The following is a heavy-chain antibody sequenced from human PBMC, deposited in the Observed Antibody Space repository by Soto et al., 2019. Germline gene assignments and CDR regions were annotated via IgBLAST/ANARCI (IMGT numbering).Heavy chain of an antibody. J-gene: IGHJ4*02. D-gene: IGHD1-1*01. CDR3: AKDESSTSYNYAIDY. CDR2: TNPNSGGT. CDR1: GYSFTGYY. V-gene: IGHV1-2*02. Sequence: ASVKVSCKASGYSFTGYYLHWVRQAPGQGLEWMGWTNPNSGGTNYAQKFQGRVTMTRDTSISTAYIELTGLTSDDTAVYYCAKDESSTSYNYAIDYWGQGTPVTVSS.